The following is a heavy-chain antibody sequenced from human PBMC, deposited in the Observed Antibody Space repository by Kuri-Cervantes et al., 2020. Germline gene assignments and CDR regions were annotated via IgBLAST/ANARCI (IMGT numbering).Heavy chain of an antibody. Sequence: SETLSLTCTVSGGSISSSSYYWVWIRQPPGKGLGSIGSIYYSGTTYYNPSLQSRVTISVDTSKNQFSLQLNSVTPEDTAVYYCARAVARVFDPWGQGTLVTVSS. V-gene: IGHV4-39*01. CDR1: GGSISSSSYY. D-gene: IGHD6-19*01. CDR2: IYYSGTT. J-gene: IGHJ5*02. CDR3: ARAVARVFDP.